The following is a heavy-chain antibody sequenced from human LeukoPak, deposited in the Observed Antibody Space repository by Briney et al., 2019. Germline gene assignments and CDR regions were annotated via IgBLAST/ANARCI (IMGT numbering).Heavy chain of an antibody. CDR2: IILIFGTA. Sequence: SVKVSCKASGGTFSSYAISWVRQAPGQGLEWMGGIILIFGTANYAQKFQGRVTITTDESTSTAYMELSSLRSEDTAVYYCARLERRDGYNYYFDYWGQGTLVTVSS. CDR3: ARLERRDGYNYYFDY. J-gene: IGHJ4*02. D-gene: IGHD5-24*01. V-gene: IGHV1-69*05. CDR1: GGTFSSYA.